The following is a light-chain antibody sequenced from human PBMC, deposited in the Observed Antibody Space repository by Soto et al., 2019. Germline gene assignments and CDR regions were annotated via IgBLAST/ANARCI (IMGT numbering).Light chain of an antibody. J-gene: IGKJ5*01. CDR1: QSISTW. CDR3: QQYHTFSIA. V-gene: IGKV1-5*01. CDR2: DSS. Sequence: DIHMTQSPSTLSASVGDRVTITCRASQSISTWLAWYQQKPGRAPKLLIYDSSSLESGVPSRFSGSGSGTDFTLTISGLQPDDFATYYCQQYHTFSIAFGQGTRPEIK.